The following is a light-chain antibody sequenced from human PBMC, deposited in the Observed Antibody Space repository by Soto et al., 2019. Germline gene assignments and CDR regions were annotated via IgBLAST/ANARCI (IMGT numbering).Light chain of an antibody. V-gene: IGKV3-11*01. CDR1: QNIAIY. J-gene: IGKJ1*01. CDR3: QQRADSPWT. CDR2: DTF. Sequence: IVLTQSPATLSFSPGERATLSCRASQNIAIYLAWYQQKSGQSPRLLIYDTFNRAPGIPDRFSGSGSGTDFTLTFSSLKPEDFAVYYCQQRADSPWTFGQGTTVEIK.